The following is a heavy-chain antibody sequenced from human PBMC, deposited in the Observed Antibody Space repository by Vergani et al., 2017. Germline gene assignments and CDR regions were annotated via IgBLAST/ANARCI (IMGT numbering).Heavy chain of an antibody. V-gene: IGHV4-59*01. CDR1: GGSISSYY. CDR3: ARSPSNDGCIWGSYRYTYIDY. D-gene: IGHD3-16*02. Sequence: QVQLQESGPGLVKPSETLSLTCTVSGGSISSYYWSWIRQPPGKGLEWIGYIYYSGSNNYNPSLKSRVTISVDTSKNQFSLKLSSVTAADTAVYYCARSPSNDGCIWGSYRYTYIDYWGQGTLVTVSS. J-gene: IGHJ4*02. CDR2: IYYSGSN.